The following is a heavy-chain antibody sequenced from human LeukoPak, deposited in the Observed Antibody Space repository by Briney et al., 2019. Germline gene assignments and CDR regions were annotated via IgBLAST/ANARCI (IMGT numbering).Heavy chain of an antibody. D-gene: IGHD3-16*01. CDR1: GFTFSSYW. CDR3: ARNDYFSS. CDR2: IKFDGSIT. J-gene: IGHJ5*02. V-gene: IGHV3-74*03. Sequence: GGSLRPSCAGSGFTFSSYWMHWVRQAPGKGLVWVSRIKFDGSITMYADSVKGRFTISRDNAKNTLYLQMTSLRAEDTAIYYCARNDYFSSWGQGTLVTVSS.